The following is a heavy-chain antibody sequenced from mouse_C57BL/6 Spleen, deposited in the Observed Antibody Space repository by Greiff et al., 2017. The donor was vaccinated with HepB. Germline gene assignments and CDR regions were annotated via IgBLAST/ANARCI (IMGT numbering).Heavy chain of an antibody. CDR3: TYYYGSSWNFDV. CDR2: IDPETGGT. CDR1: GYTFTDYE. D-gene: IGHD1-1*01. J-gene: IGHJ1*03. Sequence: QVQLQQSGAELVRPGASVTLSCKASGYTFTDYEMHWVKQTPVHGLEWIGAIDPETGGTAYNQKFKGKAILTADKSSSTAYMELRSLTSEDSAVYYCTYYYGSSWNFDVWGTGTTVTVSS. V-gene: IGHV1-15*01.